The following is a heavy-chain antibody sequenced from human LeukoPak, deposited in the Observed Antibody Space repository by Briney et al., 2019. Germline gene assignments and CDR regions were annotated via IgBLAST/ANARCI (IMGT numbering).Heavy chain of an antibody. CDR1: GGSFSNYV. CDR2: IIPVLDVS. CDR3: ARVTRRKMAAISLGY. Sequence: SVKFSCKASGGSFSNYVITWVRQAPGQGLEWMGRIIPVLDVSNFAQKFQGRVTITADKSTNTAHMELSRLESGDTAVYYCARVTRRKMAAISLGYWGQGTLVTVSS. V-gene: IGHV1-69*04. J-gene: IGHJ4*02. D-gene: IGHD5-24*01.